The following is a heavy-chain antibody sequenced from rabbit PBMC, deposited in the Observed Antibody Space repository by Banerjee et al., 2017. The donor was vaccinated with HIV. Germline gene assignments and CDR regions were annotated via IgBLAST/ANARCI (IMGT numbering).Heavy chain of an antibody. J-gene: IGHJ6*01. CDR2: IYAGSSST. V-gene: IGHV1S40*01. CDR3: ARHVYAMDL. CDR1: GFSFSSGYD. Sequence: QSLEESGGGLVKPGASLTLTCKASGFSFSSGYDMCWVRQAPGKGLEWIACIYAGSSSTYYASWAKGRFTISKTSSTTVTLQMTSLTAADTATYFCARHVYAMDLWGPGTLVTVS.